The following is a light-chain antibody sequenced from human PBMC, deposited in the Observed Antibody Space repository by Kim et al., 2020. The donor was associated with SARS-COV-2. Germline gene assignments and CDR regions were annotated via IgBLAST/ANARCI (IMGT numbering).Light chain of an antibody. J-gene: IGKJ1*01. CDR1: QSVSSSS. CDR2: GAS. V-gene: IGKV3-20*01. CDR3: LHYGSSSWT. Sequence: SPGERATLSCRVSQSVSSSSLAWYQQKPGQAPRLLIYGASSRATGIPDRFSGSGSGTDFTLTISRLEPEDFAVYYCLHYGSSSWTFGQGTKVDIK.